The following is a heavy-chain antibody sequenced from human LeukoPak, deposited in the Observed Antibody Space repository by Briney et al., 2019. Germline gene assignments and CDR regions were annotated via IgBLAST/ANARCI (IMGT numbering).Heavy chain of an antibody. CDR3: VRDPDHLRGVHFDY. D-gene: IGHD3-10*01. V-gene: IGHV3-21*01. J-gene: IGHJ4*02. CDR2: ISPDSNYK. CDR1: GFTFSTYS. Sequence: GESLRLSCAASGFTFSTYSMNWLRLAPGKGLEWVSFISPDSNYKYYVDSVKGRFTISRDNAKSSLYLQMNSLRAEDTAVYYCVRDPDHLRGVHFDYWGQGILVTVSS.